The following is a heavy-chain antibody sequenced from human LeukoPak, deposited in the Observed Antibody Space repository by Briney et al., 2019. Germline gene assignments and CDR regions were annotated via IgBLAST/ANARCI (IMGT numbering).Heavy chain of an antibody. Sequence: GGSLRLSCSASGFIFSNYWMRWVRQAPGKGLEWVASMTHDGSERYYVDSVKGRVTISRDNAKNSLYLQMNSLRAEDTAVYYCGRGGVTAAIDYWGQGTLVTVSS. CDR2: MTHDGSER. D-gene: IGHD2-2*01. CDR1: GFIFSNYW. CDR3: GRGGVTAAIDY. V-gene: IGHV3-7*01. J-gene: IGHJ4*02.